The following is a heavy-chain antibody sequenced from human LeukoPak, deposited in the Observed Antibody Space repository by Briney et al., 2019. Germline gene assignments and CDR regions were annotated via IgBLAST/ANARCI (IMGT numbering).Heavy chain of an antibody. CDR3: ARDPGIAAAGTDRAGWFDP. CDR1: GYTFTSYY. V-gene: IGHV1-46*01. J-gene: IGHJ5*02. CDR2: INPSGGST. Sequence: ASVKVSCTASGYTFTSYYMHWVRQAPGQGLEWMRIINPSGGSTSYAQKFQGRVTMTRDTSTSTVYMELSSLRSEDTAVYYCARDPGIAAAGTDRAGWFDPWGQGTLVTVSS. D-gene: IGHD6-13*01.